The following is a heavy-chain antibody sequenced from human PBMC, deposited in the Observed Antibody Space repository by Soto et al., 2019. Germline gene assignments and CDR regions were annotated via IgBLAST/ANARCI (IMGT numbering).Heavy chain of an antibody. CDR2: IIPIFGTA. V-gene: IGHV1-69*13. D-gene: IGHD3-22*01. Sequence: SVKVSFKASGGTFSSYAISWVRQAPGQGLEWMGGIIPIFGTANYAQKFQGRVTITADESTSTAYMELSSLRSEDTAVYYCARSLGGSGYYDWFDPWGQGTLVTVSS. J-gene: IGHJ5*02. CDR3: ARSLGGSGYYDWFDP. CDR1: GGTFSSYA.